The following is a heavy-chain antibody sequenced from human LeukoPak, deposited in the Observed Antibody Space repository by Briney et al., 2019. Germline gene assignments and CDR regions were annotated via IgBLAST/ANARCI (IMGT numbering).Heavy chain of an antibody. CDR1: GGTFSTYT. D-gene: IGHD5-18*01. CDR3: ARGLIQLWIFDY. J-gene: IGHJ4*02. V-gene: IGHV1-46*01. Sequence: ASVKVSCKASGGTFSTYTFTWVRQAPGQGLEWMGIINPSGGSTSYAQKFQGRVTMTRDTSTSTVYMELSSLRSEDTAVYYCARGLIQLWIFDYWGQGTLVAVSS. CDR2: INPSGGST.